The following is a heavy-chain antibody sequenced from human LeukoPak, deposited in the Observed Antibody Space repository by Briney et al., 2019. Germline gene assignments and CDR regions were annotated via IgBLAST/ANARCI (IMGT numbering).Heavy chain of an antibody. CDR3: ARHAPHVLYSSSWYGWIDY. Sequence: PSETLSLTCTVSGGSISSYYWSWIRQPPGKGLEWIGYIYYSGSTNYNPSLKSRVTISVDTSKNQFSLKLSSVTAADTAVYYCARHAPHVLYSSSWYGWIDYWGQGTLVTVSS. CDR1: GGSISSYY. D-gene: IGHD6-13*01. V-gene: IGHV4-59*08. J-gene: IGHJ4*02. CDR2: IYYSGST.